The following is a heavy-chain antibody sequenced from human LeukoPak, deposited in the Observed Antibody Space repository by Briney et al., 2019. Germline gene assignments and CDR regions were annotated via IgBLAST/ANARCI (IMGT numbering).Heavy chain of an antibody. Sequence: SETLSLTCTVSGGSISSGDYYWSWIRQPPGKGLEWIGYIYYSGSTYYNPSLKSRVTISVDTSKNQFSLKLSSVTAADTAVYYCARDLIAAPTATNWFDPWGQGTLVTVSS. V-gene: IGHV4-30-4*08. CDR2: IYYSGST. J-gene: IGHJ5*02. D-gene: IGHD6-6*01. CDR3: ARDLIAAPTATNWFDP. CDR1: GGSISSGDYY.